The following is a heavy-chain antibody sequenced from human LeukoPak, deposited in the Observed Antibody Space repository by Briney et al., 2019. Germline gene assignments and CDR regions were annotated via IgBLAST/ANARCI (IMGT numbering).Heavy chain of an antibody. D-gene: IGHD3-10*01. V-gene: IGHV3-66*01. CDR3: ARGYYGSGSYGMDV. Sequence: GGFLRLSCAASGFTVSSNYMSWVRQAPGKGLEWVSVIYSGGSTYYADSVKGRFTISRDNAKNSLYLQMNSLRAEDTAVYYCARGYYGSGSYGMDVWGQGTTVTVSS. CDR1: GFTVSSNY. CDR2: IYSGGST. J-gene: IGHJ6*02.